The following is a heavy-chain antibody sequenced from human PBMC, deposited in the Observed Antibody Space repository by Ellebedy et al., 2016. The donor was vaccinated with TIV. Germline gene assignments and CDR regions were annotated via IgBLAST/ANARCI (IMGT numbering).Heavy chain of an antibody. CDR1: GFTFSSYD. CDR2: IGTAGDT. Sequence: GGSLRLXCAASGFTFSSYDMHWVRQAPGKGLEWVSAIGTAGDTYYPGSVKGRFTISRENAKNSLYLQMNSLRAGDTAVYYCARGGVDTAMVDYYYYGMDVWGQGTTVTVSS. D-gene: IGHD5-18*01. J-gene: IGHJ6*02. CDR3: ARGGVDTAMVDYYYYGMDV. V-gene: IGHV3-13*01.